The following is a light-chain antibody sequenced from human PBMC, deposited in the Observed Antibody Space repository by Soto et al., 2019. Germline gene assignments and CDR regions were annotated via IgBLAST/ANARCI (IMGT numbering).Light chain of an antibody. CDR2: GAS. V-gene: IGKV3-15*01. Sequence: EIVMTQSPATLSVSPGERATLSCRASQNVGNNLVWYQQKPGQAPRLLIYGASTRAAGIPDRFSGSGPGTEFTLTISGLQSDDFAVYYCLQFNNWPPWTFGQGTKVDIK. CDR3: LQFNNWPPWT. J-gene: IGKJ1*01. CDR1: QNVGNN.